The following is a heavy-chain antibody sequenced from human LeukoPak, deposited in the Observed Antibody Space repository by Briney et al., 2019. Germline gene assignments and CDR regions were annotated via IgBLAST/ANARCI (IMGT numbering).Heavy chain of an antibody. CDR2: IHYSGST. CDR1: Y. D-gene: IGHD2-15*01. Sequence: YWIGWVRQMPGKGLEWIGYIHYSGSTFYNPSLKSRVTISVDTSKNQFSLKLNSVTAADTAVYYCARGELLYDYWGQGTLVTVSS. J-gene: IGHJ4*02. CDR3: ARGELLYDY. V-gene: IGHV4-30-4*08.